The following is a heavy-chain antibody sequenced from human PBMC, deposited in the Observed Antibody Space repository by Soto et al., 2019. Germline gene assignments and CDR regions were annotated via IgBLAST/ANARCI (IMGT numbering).Heavy chain of an antibody. J-gene: IGHJ4*02. Sequence: QVQLVQSGAEVKKPGSSVKVSCKASGGTFSSYAISWVRQAPGQGLEWMGGIIPIFGTANYAQKFQGRVTXXVXEXXSTAYMELSSLRSEDTAVYYCAREEMATIMSPFDYWGQGTLVTVSS. CDR1: GGTFSSYA. CDR2: IIPIFGTA. V-gene: IGHV1-69*12. CDR3: AREEMATIMSPFDY. D-gene: IGHD5-12*01.